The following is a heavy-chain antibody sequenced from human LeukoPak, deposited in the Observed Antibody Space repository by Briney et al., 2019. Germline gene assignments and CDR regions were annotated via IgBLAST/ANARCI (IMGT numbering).Heavy chain of an antibody. CDR2: IYYSGST. V-gene: IGHV4-59*01. CDR1: GGSISSYY. D-gene: IGHD3-22*01. J-gene: IGHJ4*02. CDR3: ATGEAVDDGRGPLT. Sequence: PSETLSLTCTVSGGSISSYYWSWIRQPPGKGLEWIGYIYYSGSTNYNPSLKSRVTISVDTSKNQFSLKLSSVTAADTAVYYCATGEAVDDGRGPLTWGQGTLVTVSS.